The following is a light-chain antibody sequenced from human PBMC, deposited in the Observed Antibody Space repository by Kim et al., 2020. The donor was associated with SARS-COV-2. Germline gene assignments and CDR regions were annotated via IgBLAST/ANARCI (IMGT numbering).Light chain of an antibody. CDR1: SLRHYY. J-gene: IGLJ2*01. CDR2: AKN. Sequence: SSELTQDPAVSVALGQTVSITCKGDSLRHYYVSWYQRRPGQAPVLVMFAKNNRPSGIPDRLSGSTSGNTASLTTTGAQAEDEADYYCHARASSCEVVFGGGTQLTVL. V-gene: IGLV3-19*01. CDR3: HARASSCEVV.